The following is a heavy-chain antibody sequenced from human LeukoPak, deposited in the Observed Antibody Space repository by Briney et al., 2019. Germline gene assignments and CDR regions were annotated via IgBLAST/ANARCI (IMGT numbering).Heavy chain of an antibody. V-gene: IGHV3-33*01. CDR3: ARDPFMYCSSTSCSTHYYYYGMDV. J-gene: IGHJ6*02. CDR1: GFTFSSYG. CDR2: IWYDGSNK. Sequence: GRSLRLSCAASGFTFSSYGMHWVRQAPGKGLEWVAVIWYDGSNKYYADSVKGRFTISRGNSKNTLYLQMNSLRAEDTAVYYCARDPFMYCSSTSCSTHYYYYGMDVWGQGTTVTVSS. D-gene: IGHD2-2*01.